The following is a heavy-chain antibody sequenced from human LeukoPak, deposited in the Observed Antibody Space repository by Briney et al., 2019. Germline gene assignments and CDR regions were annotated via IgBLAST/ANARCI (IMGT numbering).Heavy chain of an antibody. D-gene: IGHD6-13*01. Sequence: GGSLRLSCAASGFTFSSYAMSWVRQAPGKGLEWVSAISGSGGSTYYADSVKGRFTISRDNSKTTLYLKMNSLRAEDTAVYYCAKDRGISAAGSYYFDYWGQGTLVTVSS. CDR1: GFTFSSYA. V-gene: IGHV3-23*01. CDR2: ISGSGGST. CDR3: AKDRGISAAGSYYFDY. J-gene: IGHJ4*02.